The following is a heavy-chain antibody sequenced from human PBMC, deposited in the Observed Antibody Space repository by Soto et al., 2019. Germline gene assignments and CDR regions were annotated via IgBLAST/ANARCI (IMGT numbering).Heavy chain of an antibody. CDR2: ISLSVTI. J-gene: IGHJ4*02. V-gene: IGHV3-48*01. CDR1: GFSFSDYA. Sequence: EVQLVESGGGLVQPGGSLRLSCAASGFSFSDYAMNWVRQAPGKGLEWVSYISLSVTIYYADSVKGRFTISRDNAKNSVYLQMNSLRAEDTALYYCASLSNHGFYFDCWGQGTLVTVSS. CDR3: ASLSNHGFYFDC.